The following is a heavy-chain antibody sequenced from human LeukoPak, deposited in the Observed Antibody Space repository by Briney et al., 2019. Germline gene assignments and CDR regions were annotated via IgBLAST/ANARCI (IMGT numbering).Heavy chain of an antibody. Sequence: ASVKVSCKASGYTFTSYGISWVRQAPGQGLEWMGWISAYNGNTNYAQKLQGRVIMTTDTSTSTAYMELRSLRSDDTAVYYCARSSDLSYYYDSSGYAFDIWGQGTMVTVSS. CDR3: ARSSDLSYYYDSSGYAFDI. J-gene: IGHJ3*02. D-gene: IGHD3-22*01. CDR1: GYTFTSYG. V-gene: IGHV1-18*01. CDR2: ISAYNGNT.